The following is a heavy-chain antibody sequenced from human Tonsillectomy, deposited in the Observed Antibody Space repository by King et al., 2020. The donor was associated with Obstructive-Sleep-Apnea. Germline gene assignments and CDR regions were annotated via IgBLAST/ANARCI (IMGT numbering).Heavy chain of an antibody. CDR1: GGTFSSYA. CDR3: ARGSRIAAAGRTWYYYYGMDV. D-gene: IGHD6-13*01. J-gene: IGHJ6*02. V-gene: IGHV1-69*01. CDR2: IIPIFGTV. Sequence: HEQLVQSGAEVKKPGSSVKVSCKASGGTFSSYAISWVRQAPGQGLEWMGGIIPIFGTVNYAQKFQGRVTITVDESTSTAYMELSSLRSEDTAVYYCARGSRIAAAGRTWYYYYGMDVWGQGTTVTVSS.